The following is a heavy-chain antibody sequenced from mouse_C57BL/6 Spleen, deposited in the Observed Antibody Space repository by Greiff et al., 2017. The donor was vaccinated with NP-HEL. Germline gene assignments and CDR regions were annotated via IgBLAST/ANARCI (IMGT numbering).Heavy chain of an antibody. V-gene: IGHV1-62-2*01. CDR2: FYPGSGSI. CDR1: GYTFTEYT. J-gene: IGHJ4*01. Sequence: QVQLQQSGAELVKPGASVKLSCKASGYTFTEYTIHWVKQRSGQGLEWIGWFYPGSGSIKYNEKFKDKATLTADKASSTVYMELSRLTSEDSAVYFCARHEGYDGFYYYAMDYWGQGTSVTVSS. CDR3: ARHEGYDGFYYYAMDY. D-gene: IGHD2-3*01.